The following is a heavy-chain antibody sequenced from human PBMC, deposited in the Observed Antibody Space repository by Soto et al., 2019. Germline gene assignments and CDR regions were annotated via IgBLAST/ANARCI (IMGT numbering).Heavy chain of an antibody. J-gene: IGHJ1*01. CDR1: GFTFSSYA. Sequence: EVQLLESGGGLVQPGGSLRLSCAASGFTFSSYAMSWVRQAPGKGLEWVSAISGSGGSTYYADSVKGRFTISRDNSKNTRYLQMNSLSAEDTAVYYCAKATEYDFWSGSSSYFQHWGQGTLVTVSS. CDR3: AKATEYDFWSGSSSYFQH. CDR2: ISGSGGST. V-gene: IGHV3-23*01. D-gene: IGHD3-3*01.